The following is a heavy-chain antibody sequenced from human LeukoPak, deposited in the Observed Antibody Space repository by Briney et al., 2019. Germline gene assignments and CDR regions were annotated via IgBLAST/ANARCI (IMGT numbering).Heavy chain of an antibody. V-gene: IGHV1-2*02. CDR2: IHPNYGGT. J-gene: IGHJ4*02. CDR3: VRSDDFWSGYYGY. CDR1: GYTFTGYY. Sequence: ASVKVSCKASGYTFTGYYIHWVRQAPGQGLEWMGWIHPNYGGTNSAQKFQGRVTMTRDTSINTAYMEVSRLRSDDTAVYYCVRSDDFWSGYYGYWGQGTLVTVSS. D-gene: IGHD3-3*01.